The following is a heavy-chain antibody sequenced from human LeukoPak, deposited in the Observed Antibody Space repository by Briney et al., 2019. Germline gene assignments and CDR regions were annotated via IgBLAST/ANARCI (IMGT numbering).Heavy chain of an antibody. D-gene: IGHD3-10*01. CDR3: ATDQGYGSGSYYWFDP. CDR1: GFTFSNAW. J-gene: IGHJ5*02. Sequence: PGGSLRLSCAASGFTFSNAWMSWVRQAPGKGLEWVGRIKSKTDGGTTDYAAPVKDRFTSSRDDSKNTMYLQMNSLNTEDTAVYYCATDQGYGSGSYYWFDPWGQGTLVTVSS. V-gene: IGHV3-15*01. CDR2: IKSKTDGGTT.